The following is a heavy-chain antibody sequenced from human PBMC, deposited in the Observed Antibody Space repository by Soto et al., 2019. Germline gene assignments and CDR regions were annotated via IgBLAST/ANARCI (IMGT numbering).Heavy chain of an antibody. J-gene: IGHJ3*02. CDR3: ARLYDFWSGYPWAFDI. CDR2: IYYSGST. V-gene: IGHV4-39*01. CDR1: GGSISSSSYY. D-gene: IGHD3-3*01. Sequence: QLQLQESGPGLVKPSETLSLTCTVSGGSISSSSYYWGWIRQPPGKGLEWIGSIYYSGSTYYNPSLKSRVTISVDTSKNQFSLKLSSVTAADTAVYYCARLYDFWSGYPWAFDIWGQVTMVTVSS.